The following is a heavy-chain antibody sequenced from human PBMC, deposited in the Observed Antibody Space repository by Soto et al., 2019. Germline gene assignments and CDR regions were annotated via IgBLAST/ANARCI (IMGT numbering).Heavy chain of an antibody. CDR2: IKQDGSEK. D-gene: IGHD2-2*01. CDR1: GFTFSSYW. Sequence: GGSLRLSCAASGFTFSSYWMSWVRQAPGKGLEWVANIKQDGSEKYYVDSVKGRFTISRDNAKNSLYLQMNSLRAEDTAVYYCARTGPRYCSSTSCYFFDYWGQGTLVTVSS. J-gene: IGHJ4*02. V-gene: IGHV3-7*01. CDR3: ARTGPRYCSSTSCYFFDY.